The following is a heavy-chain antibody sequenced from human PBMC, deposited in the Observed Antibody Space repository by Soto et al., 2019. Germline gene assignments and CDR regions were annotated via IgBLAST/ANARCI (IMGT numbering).Heavy chain of an antibody. CDR1: GGTFSSYA. J-gene: IGHJ2*01. Sequence: QVQLVQSGAEVKKPGSSVKVSCKASGGTFSSYAISWVRQAPGQGLEWMGGIIPIFGTANYAQKFQGRVTITADESTSTAYMELSSLGSEDTAVYYCARTLGYCSGGSCYSGYWYFDLWGRGTLFTVSS. V-gene: IGHV1-69*12. D-gene: IGHD2-15*01. CDR2: IIPIFGTA. CDR3: ARTLGYCSGGSCYSGYWYFDL.